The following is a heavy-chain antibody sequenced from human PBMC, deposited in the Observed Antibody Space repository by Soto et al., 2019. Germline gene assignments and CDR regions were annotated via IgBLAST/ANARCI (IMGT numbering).Heavy chain of an antibody. CDR1: GFTFSSYW. J-gene: IGHJ4*02. CDR2: IKRDGSER. D-gene: IGHD3-10*01. Sequence: EVQLVESGGGLVQPGGSLRLSCAASGFTFSSYWMSWVRQAPGKGLEWVAYIKRDGSERYYVDSVKGRFTISRDNADNSLYLQMNSLRADDTAVYYAVGGPGYWGQGTLVTVSS. CDR3: VGGPGY. V-gene: IGHV3-7*01.